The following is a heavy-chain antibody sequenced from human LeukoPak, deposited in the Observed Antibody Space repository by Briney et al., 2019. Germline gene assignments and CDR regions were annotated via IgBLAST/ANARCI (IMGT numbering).Heavy chain of an antibody. J-gene: IGHJ6*02. V-gene: IGHV3-23*01. CDR1: GFTFSSYA. CDR3: AKGVLTMVRGVIWGSYYYYGVDV. CDR2: ISGSGGST. D-gene: IGHD3-10*01. Sequence: GGSLRLSCAASGFTFSSYAMSWVRQAPGKGLEWVSAISGSGGSTYYPDSVKGRFTISRDNSKNTLYLQMNSLRAEDTAVYYCAKGVLTMVRGVIWGSYYYYGVDVWGQGTRSPSP.